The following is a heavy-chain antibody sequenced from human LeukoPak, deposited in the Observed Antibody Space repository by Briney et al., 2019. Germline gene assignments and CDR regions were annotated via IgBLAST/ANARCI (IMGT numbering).Heavy chain of an antibody. Sequence: GASVKVSCKASGGTFSSYAISWVRQAPGQGLEWMGGIIPIFGTANYAQKFQGRVTITADESTSTAYMELSSLRSEDTAVYYCARTAYDSSGYYQHYYFDYWGQGTLVTVSS. J-gene: IGHJ4*02. CDR1: GGTFSSYA. V-gene: IGHV1-69*13. CDR2: IIPIFGTA. CDR3: ARTAYDSSGYYQHYYFDY. D-gene: IGHD3-22*01.